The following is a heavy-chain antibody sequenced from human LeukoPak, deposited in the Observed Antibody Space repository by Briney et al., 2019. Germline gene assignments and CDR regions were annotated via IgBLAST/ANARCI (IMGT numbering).Heavy chain of an antibody. D-gene: IGHD5-12*01. CDR2: IKHEGSEK. V-gene: IGHV3-7*01. CDR3: GRDRGLSGYDLCDY. J-gene: IGHJ4*02. Sequence: HSGGSLRLSCAASGFTFSTEWMGWVRQAPGKGLEWVATIKHEGSEKHYVDSVEGRFTISRDNAMNSLYLQMNSLRAEDTAVYYCGRDRGLSGYDLCDYWGQGTLVTVSS. CDR1: GFTFSTEW.